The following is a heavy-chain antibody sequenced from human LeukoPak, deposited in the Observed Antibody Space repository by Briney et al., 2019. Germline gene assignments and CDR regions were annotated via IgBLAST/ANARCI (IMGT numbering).Heavy chain of an antibody. D-gene: IGHD6-19*01. CDR1: GYSISSGYY. V-gene: IGHV3-21*01. CDR2: ISSSSSYI. J-gene: IGHJ4*02. Sequence: PSETLSLTCTVSGYSISSGYYWGWIRQPPGKGLEWVSSISSSSSYIYYADSVKGRFTISRDNAKNSLYLQMNSLRAEDTAVYYCARGQSGGWSSRWYFDYWGQGTLVTVSS. CDR3: ARGQSGGWSSRWYFDY.